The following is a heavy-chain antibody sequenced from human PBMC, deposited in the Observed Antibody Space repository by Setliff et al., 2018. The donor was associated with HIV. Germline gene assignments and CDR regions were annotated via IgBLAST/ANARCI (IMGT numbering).Heavy chain of an antibody. J-gene: IGHJ4*02. CDR3: ARDFCGSSCSSGYGYFDH. V-gene: IGHV3-33*01. CDR1: GFTFSSYG. CDR2: IWYDGSNK. D-gene: IGHD2-15*01. Sequence: PGGSLRLSCAASGFTFSSYGMHWVRQTPGKGLEWVAVIWYDGSNKYYADSVKGRFTISRDNSKNTVYLQMNSLRAEDTAVYYCARDFCGSSCSSGYGYFDHWGQGTLVTVSS.